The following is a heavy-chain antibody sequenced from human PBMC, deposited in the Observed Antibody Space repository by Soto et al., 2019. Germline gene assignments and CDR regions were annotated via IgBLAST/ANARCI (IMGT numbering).Heavy chain of an antibody. D-gene: IGHD6-13*01. Sequence: GASVKVSCKASGYTFTDYYMHWVRQAPGQGFEWMGWINPNSGDTNYAQKFQGRVTMTRDTSISTAYMELSRLRSDDTAVYYCARDPLQQRWLDPWGQGTLVTVSS. J-gene: IGHJ5*02. CDR2: INPNSGDT. CDR1: GYTFTDYY. CDR3: ARDPLQQRWLDP. V-gene: IGHV1-2*02.